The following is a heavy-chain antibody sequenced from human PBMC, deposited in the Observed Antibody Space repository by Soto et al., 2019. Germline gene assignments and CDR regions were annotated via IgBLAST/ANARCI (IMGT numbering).Heavy chain of an antibody. V-gene: IGHV3-48*01. Sequence: GGSLRLSCAASGFTFSSYRMNWVRQAPGKGLEWVSYISSSSSTIYYADSVKGRFTISRDNSKNTQYLQMSSLRADDTAVYYCVKGEYYYDSSGYYPFDYWGQGTLVTVSS. D-gene: IGHD3-22*01. CDR3: VKGEYYYDSSGYYPFDY. CDR2: ISSSSSTI. J-gene: IGHJ4*02. CDR1: GFTFSSYR.